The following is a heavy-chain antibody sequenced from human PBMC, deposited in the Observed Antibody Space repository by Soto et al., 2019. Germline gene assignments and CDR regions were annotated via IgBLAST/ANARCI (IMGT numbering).Heavy chain of an antibody. CDR3: ARDRVYNGSYFFDY. J-gene: IGHJ4*02. CDR2: IYSGDTT. V-gene: IGHV3-53*01. CDR1: GFNVSSHH. D-gene: IGHD1-26*01. Sequence: EVQLVESGGGVIQPGGSLRLSCAASGFNVSSHHMNWVRQAPGKGLEWVSVIYSGDTTYYAESVKGRFIIPRDNSRNTLFLQMNTLRVEDTAVYYCARDRVYNGSYFFDYWGQGALVTVSS.